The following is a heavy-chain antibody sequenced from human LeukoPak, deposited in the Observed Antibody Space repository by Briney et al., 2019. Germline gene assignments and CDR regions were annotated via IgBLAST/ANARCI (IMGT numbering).Heavy chain of an antibody. Sequence: SGTLSLTCAVSGGSISSSNWWSWVRQPPGKGLEWIGEIYHSGSTNYNPSLKSRVTISVDKSKNQFSLKLSSVTAADTAVYYCARAKRQWPYYFDYWGQGTLVTVSS. CDR1: GGSISSSNW. CDR2: IYHSGST. CDR3: ARAKRQWPYYFDY. J-gene: IGHJ4*02. V-gene: IGHV4-4*02. D-gene: IGHD6-19*01.